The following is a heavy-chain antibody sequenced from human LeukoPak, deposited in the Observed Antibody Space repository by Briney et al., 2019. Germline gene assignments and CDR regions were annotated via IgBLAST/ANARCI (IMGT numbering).Heavy chain of an antibody. J-gene: IGHJ5*02. V-gene: IGHV4-59*01. CDR3: ARGRVGYCSGGSCYQFDP. CDR1: GGSISSYY. Sequence: SETLSLTCTVSGGSISSYYWSWTRQPPGKGLEWIGYIYYSGSTSYNPSLKSRVTISVDTSKNQFSLKLSSVTAADTAVYYCARGRVGYCSGGSCYQFDPWGQGTLVTVSS. CDR2: IYYSGST. D-gene: IGHD2-15*01.